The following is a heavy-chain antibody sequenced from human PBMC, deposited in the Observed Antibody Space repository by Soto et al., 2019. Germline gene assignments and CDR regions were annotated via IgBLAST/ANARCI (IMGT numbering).Heavy chain of an antibody. Sequence: QVQLVESGGGLVKPGGSLRLSCAASGFTFSDYYMSWIRQAPGKGLERVSYISISGGTIYYADAVKGRFTICRDNAKNSLYRQVDSLRAEVTAVYYCARDEGGSSWYRLDALDIWGQGTMVTVSS. D-gene: IGHD6-13*01. CDR3: ARDEGGSSWYRLDALDI. CDR2: ISISGGTI. V-gene: IGHV3-11*01. J-gene: IGHJ3*02. CDR1: GFTFSDYY.